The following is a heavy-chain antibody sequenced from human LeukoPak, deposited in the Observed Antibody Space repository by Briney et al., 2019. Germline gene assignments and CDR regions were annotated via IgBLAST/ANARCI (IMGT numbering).Heavy chain of an antibody. V-gene: IGHV3-48*04. CDR2: ISTGGNTK. J-gene: IGHJ5*02. D-gene: IGHD3-9*01. Sequence: GGSLRLSCAASGFTFSSYGMHWVRQAPGKGLEWVSYISTGGNTKYHADSVKGRFTISRDNAKNSLYLQMNSLRAEDTAVYYCARSYHYDILTGFDPWGQGTLVIVSS. CDR1: GFTFSSYG. CDR3: ARSYHYDILTGFDP.